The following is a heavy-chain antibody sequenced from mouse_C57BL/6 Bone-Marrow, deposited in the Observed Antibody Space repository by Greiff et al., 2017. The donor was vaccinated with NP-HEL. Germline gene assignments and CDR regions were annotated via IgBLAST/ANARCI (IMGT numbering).Heavy chain of an antibody. V-gene: IGHV2-2*01. CDR3: ARKVGRDYAMDY. CDR2: IWSGGST. CDR1: GFSLTSYG. Sequence: VKLMESGPGLVQPSQSLSITCTVSGFSLTSYGVHWVRQSPGKGLEWLGVIWSGGSTDYNAAFISRLSISKDNSKSQVFFKMNRLQADDTAIYYCARKVGRDYAMDYWGQGTSVTVSS. D-gene: IGHD4-1*01. J-gene: IGHJ4*01.